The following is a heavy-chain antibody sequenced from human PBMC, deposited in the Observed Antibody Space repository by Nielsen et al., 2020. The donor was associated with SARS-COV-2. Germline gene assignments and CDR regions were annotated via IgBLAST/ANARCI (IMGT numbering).Heavy chain of an antibody. CDR2: IWRGGNYK. CDR3: TRDAPDSGWALDY. Sequence: GGSLRLSCAASGFTFSTHAMHWVRQAPGKGLEWVAMIWRGGNYKFYPDSVRGRFTISRDDSKNLVSLQMESLRVEDTALYYCTRDAPDSGWALDYWGQGIPVTVSS. D-gene: IGHD6-19*01. J-gene: IGHJ4*02. CDR1: GFTFSTHA. V-gene: IGHV3-33*04.